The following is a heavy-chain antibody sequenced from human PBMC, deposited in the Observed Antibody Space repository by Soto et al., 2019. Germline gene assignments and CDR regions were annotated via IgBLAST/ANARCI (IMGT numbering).Heavy chain of an antibody. J-gene: IGHJ6*02. Sequence: QVQLVQSGAEVKEPGSSVKVSCKASGGTFRTFAISWVRQAPGQGPEWMGGIIPVFGTPNYAQKFQGRVTITADESTSTAYMGRSSLRSEDTAVYYCARGGSTMVRGPLVYGLDVWGQGTTVTVSS. CDR3: ARGGSTMVRGPLVYGLDV. D-gene: IGHD3-10*01. CDR2: IIPVFGTP. CDR1: GGTFRTFA. V-gene: IGHV1-69*01.